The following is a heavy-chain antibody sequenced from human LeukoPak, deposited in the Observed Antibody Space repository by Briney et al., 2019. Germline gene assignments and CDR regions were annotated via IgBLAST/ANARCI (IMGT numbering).Heavy chain of an antibody. CDR3: ARPSSYCSGGSCHDAFDI. V-gene: IGHV5-51*01. D-gene: IGHD2-15*01. CDR1: GYSFTSYW. Sequence: RGESPKISCKGSGYSFTSYWIGWVRQMPGKGLEWMGIIYPGDSDTRYSPSFQGQVTISADKSISTAYLQWSSLKASDTAMYYCARPSSYCSGGSCHDAFDIWGQGTMVTVSS. J-gene: IGHJ3*02. CDR2: IYPGDSDT.